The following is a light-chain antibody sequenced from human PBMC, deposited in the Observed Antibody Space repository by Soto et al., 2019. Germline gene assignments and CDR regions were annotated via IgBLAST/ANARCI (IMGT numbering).Light chain of an antibody. CDR3: NSYSTGSTPVV. Sequence: QSALTQPASVSGSPGQSITISCTGTSSDVGGYDYVSWYQQHPGKAPRLMIYDVNNRPSGVSNRFSGSKSGNTASLTISGRRAEEEAEDYGNSYSTGSTPVVFGGGTKLTVL. CDR2: DVN. J-gene: IGLJ2*01. V-gene: IGLV2-14*03. CDR1: SSDVGGYDY.